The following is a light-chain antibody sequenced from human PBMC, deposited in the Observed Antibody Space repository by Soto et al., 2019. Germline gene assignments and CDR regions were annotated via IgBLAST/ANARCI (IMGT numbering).Light chain of an antibody. CDR2: GAS. Sequence: EVVLTQSPVTLSVSPGDRATLSCRASQTVNNRYFAWYQQRPGQAPRLLIYGASSRATGIPDMFSGSGSGTDFTLTIIRLESEDFAVYFCQKFDSSPVTFGGGTKVEIK. CDR1: QTVNNRY. V-gene: IGKV3-20*01. J-gene: IGKJ4*01. CDR3: QKFDSSPVT.